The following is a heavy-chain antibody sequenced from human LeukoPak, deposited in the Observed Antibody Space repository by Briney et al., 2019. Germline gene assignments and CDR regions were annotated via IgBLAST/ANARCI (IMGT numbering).Heavy chain of an antibody. CDR1: GFTFSSYW. V-gene: IGHV3-74*01. CDR2: INSDGSST. Sequence: GGSLRLSCAASGFTFSSYWIHWVRQAPGKGLVWVSRINSDGSSTSYADSVKGRFTISRDNAKNTLYLQVNSLRVEDTAVYYCARGGGGYSYGPIDYWGQGTLVTVSS. D-gene: IGHD5-18*01. J-gene: IGHJ4*02. CDR3: ARGGGGYSYGPIDY.